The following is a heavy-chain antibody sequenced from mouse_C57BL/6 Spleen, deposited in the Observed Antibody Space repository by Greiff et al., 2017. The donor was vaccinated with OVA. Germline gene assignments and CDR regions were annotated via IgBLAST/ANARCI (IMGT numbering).Heavy chain of an antibody. D-gene: IGHD2-13*01. CDR3: AGGGDEFAY. J-gene: IGHJ3*01. Sequence: EVQRVESGGGLVKPGGSLKLSCAASGFTFSDYGMHWVRQAPEKGLEWVAYISGGSGTIYYADTVKGRFTISRDNAKNTLFLQMTSLRSEDTAMYYCAGGGDEFAYWGQGTLVTVSA. CDR1: GFTFSDYG. CDR2: ISGGSGTI. V-gene: IGHV5-17*01.